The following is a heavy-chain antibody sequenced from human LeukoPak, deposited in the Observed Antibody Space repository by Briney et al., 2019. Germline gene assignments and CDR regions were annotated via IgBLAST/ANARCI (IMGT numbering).Heavy chain of an antibody. D-gene: IGHD5-18*01. Sequence: GGSLRLSCAASGFTFSSYTMNWVRQAPGKGLEWVSSISSSSTYINYADSVKGRFTISRDNSKNTLYLQMNSLRAEDTAVYYCAKAGYSYGFYYYYMDVWGKGTTVTVSS. V-gene: IGHV3-21*04. CDR2: ISSSSTYI. J-gene: IGHJ6*03. CDR3: AKAGYSYGFYYYYMDV. CDR1: GFTFSSYT.